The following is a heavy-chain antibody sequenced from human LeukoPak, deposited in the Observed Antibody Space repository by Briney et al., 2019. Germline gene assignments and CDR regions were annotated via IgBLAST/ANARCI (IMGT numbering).Heavy chain of an antibody. V-gene: IGHV1-46*01. Sequence: ASVTVSCKASGYTFTNYYIHWVRQAPGQGLEWMGLINPSGGNTNYAQNFQGRVTMTRDTSTSTVYMGLSSLRSEDTAVYYCARVRDGYNDAYDIWGQGTMVTVPS. CDR1: GYTFTNYY. CDR3: ARVRDGYNDAYDI. CDR2: INPSGGNT. D-gene: IGHD5-24*01. J-gene: IGHJ3*02.